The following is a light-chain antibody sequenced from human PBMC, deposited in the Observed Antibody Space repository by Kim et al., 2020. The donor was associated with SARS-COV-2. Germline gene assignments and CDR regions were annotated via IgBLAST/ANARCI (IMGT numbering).Light chain of an antibody. CDR2: GAS. CDR1: QSVDSSY. J-gene: IGKJ3*01. Sequence: SPGERATLSCRASQSVDSSYLAWYQQKPGQAPRLLIYGASTRATGIPDRFSGSGSGTDFTLTINTLEPEDFAVYYCQQYGSSPFTFGPGTKVDIK. V-gene: IGKV3-20*01. CDR3: QQYGSSPFT.